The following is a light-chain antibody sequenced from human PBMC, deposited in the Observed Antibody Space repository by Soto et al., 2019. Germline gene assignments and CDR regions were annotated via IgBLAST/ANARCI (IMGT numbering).Light chain of an antibody. Sequence: TQSPDSLAVSLGERATINCKSSQSVLYSSNNKNYLAWYQQKPGQPPKLLIYWASTRESGVPDRFSGSGSGTDFTLTISSLQAEDVAVYYCQQYYSTPFTFGPGTKVDIK. CDR1: QSVLYSSNNKNY. V-gene: IGKV4-1*01. J-gene: IGKJ3*01. CDR3: QQYYSTPFT. CDR2: WAS.